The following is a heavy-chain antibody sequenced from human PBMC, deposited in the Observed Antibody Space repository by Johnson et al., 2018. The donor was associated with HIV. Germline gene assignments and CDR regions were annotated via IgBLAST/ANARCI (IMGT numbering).Heavy chain of an antibody. CDR1: GFTVSSNY. D-gene: IGHD3-22*01. Sequence: VPLVESGGGVFQPGRSLRLSCAASGFTVSSNYMSWVRQAPGKGLEWVSGISWNSGSIGYADSVKGRFTISRDNAKNSLYLQMNSLRAEDTAVYYCARDFKPTYYYDRVVVLGRSEAFDIWGQGTMVTVSS. CDR2: ISWNSGSI. CDR3: ARDFKPTYYYDRVVVLGRSEAFDI. J-gene: IGHJ3*02. V-gene: IGHV3-9*01.